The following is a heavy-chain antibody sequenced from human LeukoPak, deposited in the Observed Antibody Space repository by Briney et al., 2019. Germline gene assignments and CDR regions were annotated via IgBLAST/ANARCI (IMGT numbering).Heavy chain of an antibody. CDR2: INGDGSSP. CDR1: GFSFRGYW. CDR3: AKDRSGGSGSYSAFDY. V-gene: IGHV3-74*03. J-gene: IGHJ4*02. D-gene: IGHD3-10*01. Sequence: QTGGSLRLSCAGSGFSFRGYWIHWVRQAPGKGLVWVSRINGDGSSPTYADSVKGRFTISRDDAKNTVYLQMNSLRAEDTAVYYCAKDRSGGSGSYSAFDYWGQGTLVTVSS.